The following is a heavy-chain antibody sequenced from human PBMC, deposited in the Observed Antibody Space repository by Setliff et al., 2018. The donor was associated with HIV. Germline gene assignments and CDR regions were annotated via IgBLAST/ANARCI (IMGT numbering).Heavy chain of an antibody. V-gene: IGHV1-3*04. Sequence: ASVKVSCTTTGYTFSTYPMHWVRQAPGQRLEWMGWINTGNDNTRYSQKFQGRVTITRDTSASTAYMELGSLTSEDTAVYYCAKGGDRAMINFDHWGQGTLVTVSS. D-gene: IGHD5-18*01. CDR2: INTGNDNT. J-gene: IGHJ4*02. CDR3: AKGGDRAMINFDH. CDR1: GYTFSTYP.